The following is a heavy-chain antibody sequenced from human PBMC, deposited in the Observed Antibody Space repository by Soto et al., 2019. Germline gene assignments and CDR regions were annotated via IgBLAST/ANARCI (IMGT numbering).Heavy chain of an antibody. J-gene: IGHJ5*02. CDR1: GESFIGYY. CDR3: ARTDIVTTNWSDP. D-gene: IGHD5-12*01. Sequence: QVHLQQWGAGLLKPSETLSLTCAVYGESFIGYYWTWIRQSPGKGLEWIGEINHGGSTNYNPSLKSRVTISIDTSKNQFSLKLTSVTAADTSVYYCARTDIVTTNWSDPWGQGTLVTVSS. V-gene: IGHV4-34*01. CDR2: INHGGST.